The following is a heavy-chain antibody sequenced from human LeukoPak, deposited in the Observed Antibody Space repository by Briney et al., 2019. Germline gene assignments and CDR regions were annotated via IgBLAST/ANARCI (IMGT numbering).Heavy chain of an antibody. CDR1: GFTFSRFG. D-gene: IGHD2-15*01. J-gene: IGHJ4*02. CDR3: AKKGGADY. Sequence: GWSLRLSCVPSGFTFSRFGMNLVRQDPGKGLEWVSYISSSTSSSIYYADSVKGRFTISRDNAKNSPYLQMNSLRDEDTAVYYCAKKGGADYWGPGTLVTVSS. CDR2: ISSSTSSSI. V-gene: IGHV3-48*02.